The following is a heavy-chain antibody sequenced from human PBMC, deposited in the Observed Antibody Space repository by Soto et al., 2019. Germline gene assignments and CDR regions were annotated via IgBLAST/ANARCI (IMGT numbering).Heavy chain of an antibody. J-gene: IGHJ4*02. V-gene: IGHV3-66*01. Sequence: GGSLRLSCAASGFTVSSNYMSWVRQAPGKGLEWVSVISNNGNTYYADYVKGRFTISRDNSMNTLYLQMNSLRVEDTALCYCAGARIRGVFDYWGQGTLVTVSS. CDR1: GFTVSSNY. CDR3: AGARIRGVFDY. D-gene: IGHD3-10*01. CDR2: ISNNGNT.